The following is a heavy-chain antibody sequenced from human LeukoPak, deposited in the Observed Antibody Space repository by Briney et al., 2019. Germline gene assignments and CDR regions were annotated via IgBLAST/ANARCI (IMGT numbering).Heavy chain of an antibody. CDR3: AREGDRWLQFPFDY. D-gene: IGHD5-24*01. J-gene: IGHJ4*02. Sequence: ASVKVSCKASGYTFSNYAISWVRQAPGQGLEWMGWINTNTGNPTYAQGFTGRFVFSLDTSVSTAYLQISSLKAEDTAVYYCAREGDRWLQFPFDYWGQGTLVTVSS. V-gene: IGHV7-4-1*02. CDR2: INTNTGNP. CDR1: GYTFSNYA.